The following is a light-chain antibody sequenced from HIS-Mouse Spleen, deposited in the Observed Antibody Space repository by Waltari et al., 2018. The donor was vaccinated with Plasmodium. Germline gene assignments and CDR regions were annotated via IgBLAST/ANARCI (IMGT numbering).Light chain of an antibody. CDR2: GAS. CDR1: QSVSSN. V-gene: IGKV3-15*01. CDR3: QQYNNWPRGT. J-gene: IGKJ1*01. Sequence: EIVMTPSPATLSVSPGERATLSCRASQSVSSNLAWYQQKPGQAPRLLIYGASTRANGIPAMFSGSGSGTEFTLTISSMQSEDFAVYYCQQYNNWPRGTFGQGTKVEIK.